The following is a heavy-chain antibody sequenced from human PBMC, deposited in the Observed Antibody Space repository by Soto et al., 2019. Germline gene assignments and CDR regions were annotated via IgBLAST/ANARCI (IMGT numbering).Heavy chain of an antibody. V-gene: IGHV3-11*01. D-gene: IGHD2-15*01. Sequence: QVQLVESGGGLVKPGGSLRLSCAASGFTFSDYYMSWIRQAPGKGLEWVSYISSSGSTIYYADSVKGRFTISRDNAKNSLYLQMNSLRAEDTAVYYCAKEGYCSGGSCYPPGSGGIDYWGQGTLVTVSS. CDR1: GFTFSDYY. J-gene: IGHJ4*02. CDR2: ISSSGSTI. CDR3: AKEGYCSGGSCYPPGSGGIDY.